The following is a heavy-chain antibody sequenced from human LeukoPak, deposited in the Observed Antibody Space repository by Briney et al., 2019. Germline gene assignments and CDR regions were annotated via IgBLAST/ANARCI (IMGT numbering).Heavy chain of an antibody. Sequence: SETLSLTCTVSDGSITNYDWSWVRQPPGKGLECIGHVHYSGTTNYNPSLRRRVTISIEKSKKQFFLKLKSVTAADTAVYYCATGYADFRVEGRYFYFWGQGTLVTVSS. J-gene: IGHJ4*02. CDR3: ATGYADFRVEGRYFYF. V-gene: IGHV4-59*01. CDR2: VHYSGTT. CDR1: DGSITNYD. D-gene: IGHD4-17*01.